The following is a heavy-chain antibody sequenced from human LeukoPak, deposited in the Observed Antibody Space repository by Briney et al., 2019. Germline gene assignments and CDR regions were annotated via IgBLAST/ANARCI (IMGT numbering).Heavy chain of an antibody. CDR2: ISGSGGST. CDR3: ASGSQYNWFDP. D-gene: IGHD5-12*01. V-gene: IGHV3-23*01. J-gene: IGHJ5*02. CDR1: GFTFSSYA. Sequence: GGSLRLSCAASGFTFSSYAMSWVRQAPGKGLAWVSAISGSGGSTYYADSVKGRFTISRDNSKNTLYLQMNSLRAEDTAVYYCASGSQYNWFDPWGRGTLVTVSS.